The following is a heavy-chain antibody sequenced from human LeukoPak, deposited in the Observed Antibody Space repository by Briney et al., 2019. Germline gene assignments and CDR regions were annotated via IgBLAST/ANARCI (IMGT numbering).Heavy chain of an antibody. J-gene: IGHJ4*02. V-gene: IGHV3-48*01. CDR3: ARDSPGWGGFDF. CDR1: GFPFSSYN. CDR2: FQSSSRSL. D-gene: IGHD3-10*01. Sequence: GGSLRLSCAASGFPFSSYNMNWVRQAPGKGLEWVSWFQSSSRSLFYADSVKGRFTVSRDDAKNSLYLQLNSLRAEDTAVYYCARDSPGWGGFDFWGQGTLVTASS.